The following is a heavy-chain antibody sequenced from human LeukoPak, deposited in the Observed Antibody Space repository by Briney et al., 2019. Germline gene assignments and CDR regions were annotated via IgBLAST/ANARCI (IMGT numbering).Heavy chain of an antibody. D-gene: IGHD3-10*01. Sequence: GGSLRLSCVASGLDFSDSGMLWVRQAPGKGLEWVSAISGSGGSTYYADSVKGRFTISRDNSKNTLYLQMNSLRAEDTAVYYCAKVRITMVRGVPNDAFDIWGQGTMVTVSS. CDR1: GLDFSDSG. CDR2: ISGSGGST. CDR3: AKVRITMVRGVPNDAFDI. J-gene: IGHJ3*02. V-gene: IGHV3-23*01.